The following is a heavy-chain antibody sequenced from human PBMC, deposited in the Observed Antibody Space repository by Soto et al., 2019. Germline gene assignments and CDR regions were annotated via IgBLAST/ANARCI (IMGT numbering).Heavy chain of an antibody. D-gene: IGHD3-22*01. CDR3: ARDRTYYYVSSGYYKNDY. CDR1: GGTFSSYA. J-gene: IGHJ4*02. V-gene: IGHV1-69*12. CDR2: IIPIFGTA. Sequence: QVQLVQSGAEVKKPGSSVKVSCKASGGTFSSYAISWVRQAPGQGLEWMGGIIPIFGTANYAQKFQGRVTITADESTSTAYMELSSLRTEDTAVYYCARDRTYYYVSSGYYKNDYWGQGTLVTVSS.